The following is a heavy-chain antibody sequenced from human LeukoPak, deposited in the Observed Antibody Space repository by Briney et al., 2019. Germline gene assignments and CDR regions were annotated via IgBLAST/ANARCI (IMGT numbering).Heavy chain of an antibody. CDR2: ISSNGGST. CDR1: GFTFSSYA. D-gene: IGHD1-14*01. CDR3: VKDNPLDY. J-gene: IGHJ4*02. Sequence: GGSLRLSCAASGFTFSSYAMHWVRQAPGKGLEYVSGISSNGGSTYYANSVKGRFTISRDNSKNTLYLQMGSLRAEDMAVYYCVKDNPLDYWGQGTLVIVSS. V-gene: IGHV3-64*01.